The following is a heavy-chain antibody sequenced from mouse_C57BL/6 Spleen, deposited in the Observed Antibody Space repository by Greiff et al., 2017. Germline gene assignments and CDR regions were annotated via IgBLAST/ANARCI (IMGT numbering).Heavy chain of an antibody. CDR1: GFSLTSYG. Sequence: VKLMESGPGLAQPSQSLSISCTVSGFSLTSYGVHWVRQSPGKGLEWLGVIWSGGSTDYNAAFISRQSICKVNYRSQVFFKMNSLQAGDPAIYYCARKGNWDEDAMDYWGQGTSVTVSS. CDR3: ARKGNWDEDAMDY. V-gene: IGHV2-2*01. D-gene: IGHD4-1*01. CDR2: IWSGGST. J-gene: IGHJ4*01.